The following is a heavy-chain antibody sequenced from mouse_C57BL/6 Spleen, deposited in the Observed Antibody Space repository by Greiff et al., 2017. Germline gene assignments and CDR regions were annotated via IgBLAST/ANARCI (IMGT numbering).Heavy chain of an antibody. CDR1: GYTFTSYW. CDR2: IDPNSGGT. J-gene: IGHJ2*02. Sequence: QVQLQQPGAELVKPGASVKLSCKASGYTFTSYWMHWVKQRPGRGLEWIGRIDPNSGGTKYNEQFKSKATLTVDKSSSTASMQLRSLTSEDSAVYYCARETVLSPFDYWGQGTSLTVSS. V-gene: IGHV1-72*01. D-gene: IGHD1-1*01. CDR3: ARETVLSPFDY.